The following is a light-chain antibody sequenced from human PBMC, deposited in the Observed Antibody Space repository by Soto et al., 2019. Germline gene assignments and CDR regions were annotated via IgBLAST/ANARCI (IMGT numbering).Light chain of an antibody. V-gene: IGLV1-40*01. Sequence: SFLTQPPSGSGAPGQRVTISCTGSSSNIGAGYDVHWYQQLPGTAPKLLIYGNSNRPSGVPDRFSGSKSGTSASLAITGLQAEDEADYYCQSYDSSLSGWGVFGTGTKVTVL. J-gene: IGLJ1*01. CDR2: GNS. CDR3: QSYDSSLSGWGV. CDR1: SSNIGAGYD.